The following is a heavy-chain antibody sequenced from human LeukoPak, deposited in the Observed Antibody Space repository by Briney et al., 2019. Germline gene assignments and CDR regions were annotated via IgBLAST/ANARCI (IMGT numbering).Heavy chain of an antibody. Sequence: SVKVSCKASGGTFNNFATSWVRQAPGQGLEWVGGIIPMSGTANYAQKFQGRVTITADESTSTAYMELSSLRSEDTAIYYCASPVKYYDTWSGYPPFDYWGQGTLVTVSS. J-gene: IGHJ4*02. CDR2: IIPMSGTA. CDR1: GGTFNNFA. V-gene: IGHV1-69*01. CDR3: ASPVKYYDTWSGYPPFDY. D-gene: IGHD3-3*01.